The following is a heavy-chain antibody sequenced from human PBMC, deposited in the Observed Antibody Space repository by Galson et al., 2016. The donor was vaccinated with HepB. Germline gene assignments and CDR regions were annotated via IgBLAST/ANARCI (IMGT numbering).Heavy chain of an antibody. CDR1: GLTFNKYG. J-gene: IGHJ4*02. Sequence: SLRLSCAASGLTFNKYGMHWVRQAPGKGLEWVAADSVHGGRKFYADAVKGRFTISRDSANNMLFLQMTSLRADDTAVYYCAKRHEYCPPVGCSVDYWGQGTLVSVSS. CDR3: AKRHEYCPPVGCSVDY. CDR2: DSVHGGRK. V-gene: IGHV3-30*18. D-gene: IGHD3-10*02.